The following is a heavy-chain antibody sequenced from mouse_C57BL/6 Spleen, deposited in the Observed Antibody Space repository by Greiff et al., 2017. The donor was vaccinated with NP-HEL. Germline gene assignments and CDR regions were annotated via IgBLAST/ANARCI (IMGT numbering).Heavy chain of an antibody. Sequence: QVQLQQSGAELARPGASVKLSCKASGYTFTSYGISWVKQRTGQGLEWIGEIYPRSGNTYYNEKFKGKATLTADKYSSTAYMELRSLTSEDSAVYFCARDTTVVAPYYAMDYWGQGTSVTVSS. J-gene: IGHJ4*01. D-gene: IGHD1-1*01. CDR3: ARDTTVVAPYYAMDY. CDR2: IYPRSGNT. V-gene: IGHV1-81*01. CDR1: GYTFTSYG.